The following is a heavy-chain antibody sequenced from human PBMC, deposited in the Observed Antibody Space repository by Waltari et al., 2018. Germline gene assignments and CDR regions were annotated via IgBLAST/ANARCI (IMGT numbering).Heavy chain of an antibody. CDR3: ARDTRDYGDIDV. Sequence: QVQLVQSGAEVKKPGSSVKVSCKASGGTFSSYAISWVRQAPGQGLEWMGGFTPILGTANYSQKFQGRVTSTADESTSTAYMELSSLRSEDTAVYYCARDTRDYGDIDVWGQGTTVTVSS. D-gene: IGHD4-17*01. J-gene: IGHJ6*02. V-gene: IGHV1-69*01. CDR1: GGTFSSYA. CDR2: FTPILGTA.